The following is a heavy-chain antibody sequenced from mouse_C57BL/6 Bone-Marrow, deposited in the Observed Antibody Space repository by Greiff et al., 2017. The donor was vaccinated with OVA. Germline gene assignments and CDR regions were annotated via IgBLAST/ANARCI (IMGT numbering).Heavy chain of an antibody. CDR2: INPSNGGT. D-gene: IGHD3-2*02. J-gene: IGHJ4*01. CDR3: ARSPRQLRLHYAMDY. Sequence: QVQLQQPGTELVKPGASVKLSCKASGYTFTSYWMHWVKQRPGQGLEWIGNINPSNGGTNYNEKFKSKATLTVDKSSSTAYMQLSSLTSEDSAVYYCARSPRQLRLHYAMDYWGQGTSVTVSS. V-gene: IGHV1-53*01. CDR1: GYTFTSYW.